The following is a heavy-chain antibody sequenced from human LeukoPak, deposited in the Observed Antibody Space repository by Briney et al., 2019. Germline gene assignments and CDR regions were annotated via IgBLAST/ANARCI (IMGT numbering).Heavy chain of an antibody. CDR1: GFTFSTYA. D-gene: IGHD6-25*01. CDR2: IWPDGSKK. CDR3: AKISSSAESNFDY. Sequence: GGSLRLSCAASGFTFSTYAMHWFRQAPGKGLEWVAFIWPDGSKKYYADSVKGRFAISRENSKNPVYLQMNDLRPEDTALYFCAKISSSAESNFDYWGQGTLLTVSS. V-gene: IGHV3-30*02. J-gene: IGHJ4*02.